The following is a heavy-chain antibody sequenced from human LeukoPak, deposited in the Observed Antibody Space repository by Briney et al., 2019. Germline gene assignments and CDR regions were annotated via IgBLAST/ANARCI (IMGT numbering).Heavy chain of an antibody. D-gene: IGHD6-19*01. V-gene: IGHV4-59*02. Sequence: SETLSLTCTVSGGSVSNYYWSWIRQSPGKGLEWIGYIYYSGSTNYNPSLKSRVTISVDTSKNQFSLKLSSVTAADTAVYYCARVAVAAREYFDYWGQGTLVTVSS. J-gene: IGHJ4*02. CDR1: GGSVSNYY. CDR3: ARVAVAAREYFDY. CDR2: IYYSGST.